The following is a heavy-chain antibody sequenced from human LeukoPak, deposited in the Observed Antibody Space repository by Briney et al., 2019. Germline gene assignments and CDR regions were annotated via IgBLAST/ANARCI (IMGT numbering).Heavy chain of an antibody. V-gene: IGHV4-4*07. CDR3: ARDYGSGSYYNDYYYYGMDV. D-gene: IGHD3-10*01. CDR2: IYTSGST. Sequence: SETPSLTCTVSGGSISSYYWSRIRQPAGKGLEWIGRIYTSGSTNYNPSLKSRVTMSVDTSKNQFSLKLSSVTAADTAVYYCARDYGSGSYYNDYYYYGMDVWGQGTTVTVSS. CDR1: GGSISSYY. J-gene: IGHJ6*02.